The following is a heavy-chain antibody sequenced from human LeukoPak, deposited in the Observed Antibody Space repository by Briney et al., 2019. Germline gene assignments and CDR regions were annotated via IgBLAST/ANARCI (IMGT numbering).Heavy chain of an antibody. J-gene: IGHJ4*02. D-gene: IGHD2-15*01. Sequence: PGGSLRLSCAASGFTFSSNGMHWVRQAPGKGLEWVALISYDGSDKYYADSVKGRFTISRDNSKNTLYLQMNSLRAEDTAVYYCAKGYYSSFNWGQGTLVTVSS. CDR2: ISYDGSDK. CDR3: AKGYYSSFN. CDR1: GFTFSSNG. V-gene: IGHV3-30*18.